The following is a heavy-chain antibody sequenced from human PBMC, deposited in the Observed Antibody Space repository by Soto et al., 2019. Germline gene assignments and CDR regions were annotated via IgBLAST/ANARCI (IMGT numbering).Heavy chain of an antibody. CDR3: ARHTPAISISDH. D-gene: IGHD2-15*01. CDR2: IYYSGST. CDR1: GGSISSYY. J-gene: IGHJ4*02. V-gene: IGHV4-59*05. Sequence: SETLSLTCTVSGGSISSYYWSWIRQPPGKGLEWIGSIYYSGSTYYNPPLKSRVTISVDTSKNQFSLKLSSVTAADTAVYYCARHTPAISISDHWGQGTLVTVSS.